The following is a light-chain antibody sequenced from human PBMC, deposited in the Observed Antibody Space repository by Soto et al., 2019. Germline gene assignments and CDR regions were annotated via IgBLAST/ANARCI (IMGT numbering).Light chain of an antibody. Sequence: EIVLTQSPGTLSLSPGERATLSCRASQSVSSSYLAWYQQKPGQAPRLLIYGAFTRATGIPDRFSGSGSGTEFTLTISSLQSEDVAVYFCQEYDNWPPEGPFGQGTKVEI. CDR3: QEYDNWPPEGP. J-gene: IGKJ1*01. V-gene: IGKV3-15*01. CDR1: QSVSSSY. CDR2: GAF.